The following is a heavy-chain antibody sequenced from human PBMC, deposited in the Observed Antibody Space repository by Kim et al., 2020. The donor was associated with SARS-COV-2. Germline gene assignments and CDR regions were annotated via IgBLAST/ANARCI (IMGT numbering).Heavy chain of an antibody. D-gene: IGHD3-3*01. CDR3: ARGLTISEVVIRAPGGWLEYNCFDP. V-gene: IGHV1-46*01. CDR2: INPSGGST. J-gene: IGHJ5*02. Sequence: ASVKVSCKASGYTFTSYYMHWVRQAPGQGLEWMGIINPSGGSTSYAQKFQGRVTMTKDTSTSTVYMELSSLRSEDTAMSYCARGLTISEVVIRAPGGWLEYNCFDPWGQGTLVTVSS. CDR1: GYTFTSYY.